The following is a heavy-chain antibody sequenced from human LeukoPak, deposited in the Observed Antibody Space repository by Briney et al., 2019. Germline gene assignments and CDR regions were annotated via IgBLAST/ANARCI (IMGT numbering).Heavy chain of an antibody. Sequence: GGSLRLSCEASGLSVSSNYMTWVRQAPGKGLERDSVIYSGGSTYYADSVKGRFIISRDNSKNTVYLQMNSLRAEDTAVYYCARVIGVVRADYYFDYWGQGTLVAVSS. J-gene: IGHJ4*02. CDR1: GLSVSSNY. CDR2: IYSGGST. V-gene: IGHV3-53*01. CDR3: ARVIGVVRADYYFDY. D-gene: IGHD3-10*01.